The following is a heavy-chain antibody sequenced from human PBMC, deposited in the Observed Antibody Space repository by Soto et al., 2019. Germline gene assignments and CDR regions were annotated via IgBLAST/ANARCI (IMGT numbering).Heavy chain of an antibody. D-gene: IGHD2-2*01. Sequence: ASVKVSCKASGYTFTSYAMHWVRQAPGQRLEWMGWINAGNGNTKYSQKFQGRVTITRDTSAGTAYMGLSSLRSEDTAEYYCARRYCSSTSCYAGVGAFDIWGQGTMVTVSS. V-gene: IGHV1-3*01. J-gene: IGHJ3*02. CDR3: ARRYCSSTSCYAGVGAFDI. CDR1: GYTFTSYA. CDR2: INAGNGNT.